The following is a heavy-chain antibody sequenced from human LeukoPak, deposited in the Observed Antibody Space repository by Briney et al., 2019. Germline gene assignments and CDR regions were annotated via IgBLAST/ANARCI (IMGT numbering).Heavy chain of an antibody. V-gene: IGHV3-23*01. J-gene: IGHJ3*02. CDR2: LSGSGGST. CDR3: AKGMSSGWSDAIDI. D-gene: IGHD6-19*01. CDR1: GFTFSSYA. Sequence: GGSLRLSCAASGFTFSSYAMNWVRQAPGKGLEWVAGLSGSGGSTYYADSAKGRFTISRDNSKNTLYLQMNSLRAGDMAIYYCAKGMSSGWSDAIDIWGQGTKVTVSS.